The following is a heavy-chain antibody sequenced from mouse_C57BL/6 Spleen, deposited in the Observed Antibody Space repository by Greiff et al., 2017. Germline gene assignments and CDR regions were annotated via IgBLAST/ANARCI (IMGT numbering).Heavy chain of an antibody. CDR3: AERANSGYDWFAY. J-gene: IGHJ3*01. CDR1: GYSFTGYF. Sequence: EVKLVESGPELVKPGDSVQISCKASGYSFTGYFMNWVMQSHGKSLEWIGRFYPYNGDTFYNQKFKGKATLTVAQSSSTAHMELRSQTSEDSAVYYGAERANSGYDWFAYWGQGTLVTVSA. CDR2: FYPYNGDT. V-gene: IGHV1-20*01. D-gene: IGHD2-2*01.